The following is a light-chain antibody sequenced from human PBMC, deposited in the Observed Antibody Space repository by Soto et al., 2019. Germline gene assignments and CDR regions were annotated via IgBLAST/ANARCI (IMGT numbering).Light chain of an antibody. J-gene: IGLJ2*01. CDR3: CSFAGGATFV. CDR2: EGN. V-gene: IGLV2-23*03. CDR1: TNDIGGYNL. Sequence: QSALTQHASVSGSPGQSITISCTGTTNDIGGYNLVSWYQQHPGKAPKLMIYEGNKRPSGVSDRFSGSKSGNTASLTISPLQAEDEADYSCCSFAGGATFVFGGGTKLTVL.